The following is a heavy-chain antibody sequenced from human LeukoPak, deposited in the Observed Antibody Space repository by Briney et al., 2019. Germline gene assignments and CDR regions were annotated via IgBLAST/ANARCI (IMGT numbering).Heavy chain of an antibody. CDR2: IYYSGST. CDR1: GGSISSYY. D-gene: IGHD3-9*01. CDR3: ARHPRVLRYFDWSTDAFDI. V-gene: IGHV4-59*08. J-gene: IGHJ3*02. Sequence: PSETLSLTCTVSGGSISSYYWSWIRQPPGKGLEWIGYIYYSGSTNYNPSLKSRVTISVDTSKKQFSLKLSSVTAADTAVYYCARHPRVLRYFDWSTDAFDIWGQGTMVTVSS.